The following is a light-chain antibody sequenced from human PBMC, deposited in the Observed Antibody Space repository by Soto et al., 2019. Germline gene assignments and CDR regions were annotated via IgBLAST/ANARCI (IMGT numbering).Light chain of an antibody. CDR3: NSDASSKDLV. CDR2: DVT. Sequence: QSALTQPPSASGSPGQSVTISCTGTSSYVGGYNYVSWYQQLPGKAPKLMIYDVTKRPSGVPDRFGGSKSGNAASLTMSRLQAEVEDDYYCNSDASSKDLVFGGGTKVTVL. V-gene: IGLV2-8*01. CDR1: SSYVGGYNY. J-gene: IGLJ3*02.